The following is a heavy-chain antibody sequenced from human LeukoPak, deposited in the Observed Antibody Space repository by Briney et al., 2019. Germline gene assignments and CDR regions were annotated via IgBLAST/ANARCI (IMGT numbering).Heavy chain of an antibody. V-gene: IGHV6-1*01. CDR2: TYYRSQQWHS. Sequence: PSQTLSLTCAISGDSVSSNGASWNWIRQSPSRGLEWLGRTYYRSQQWHSDYAPSVKGRLTLNPDTSKSQFSLQLNSMTPEDTAVYYCGRETDFGVVTHWGQGTLVTVSS. J-gene: IGHJ4*02. D-gene: IGHD3-3*01. CDR3: GRETDFGVVTH. CDR1: GDSVSSNGAS.